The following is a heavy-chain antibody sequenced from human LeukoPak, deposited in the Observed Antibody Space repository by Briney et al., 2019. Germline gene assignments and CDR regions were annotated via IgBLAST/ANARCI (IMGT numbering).Heavy chain of an antibody. Sequence: GGSLRLSCAASGFTFSSYGMHWVRQAPGKGLEWVAFIRYDGSNKYYADSVKGRFTISRDNSKNTLYLQMNSLRAEDTAVYYCARVSGVAVAVDYWGQGTLVTVSS. CDR3: ARVSGVAVAVDY. CDR1: GFTFSSYG. CDR2: IRYDGSNK. D-gene: IGHD6-19*01. V-gene: IGHV3-30*02. J-gene: IGHJ4*02.